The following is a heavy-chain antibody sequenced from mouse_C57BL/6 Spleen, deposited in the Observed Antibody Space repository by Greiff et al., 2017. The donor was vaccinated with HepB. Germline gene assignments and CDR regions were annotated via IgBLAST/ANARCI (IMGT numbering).Heavy chain of an antibody. J-gene: IGHJ1*03. V-gene: IGHV1-26*01. CDR3: ARWANWEVYWYFDV. CDR2: INPNNGGT. Sequence: VQLQQSGPELVKPGASVKISCKASGYTLTDYYMNWVKQSHGKSLEWIGDINPNNGGTSYNQKFKGKATLTVDKSSSTAYMELRSLTSEDSAVYYGARWANWEVYWYFDVWGTGTTVTVSS. D-gene: IGHD4-1*01. CDR1: GYTLTDYY.